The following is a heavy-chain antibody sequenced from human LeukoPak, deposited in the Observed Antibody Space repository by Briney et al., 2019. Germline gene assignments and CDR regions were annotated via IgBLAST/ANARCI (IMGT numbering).Heavy chain of an antibody. V-gene: IGHV4-34*01. CDR2: INHSGST. Sequence: PSETLSLTCAVYGGSFSGYYWSLIRQPPGKGLEWIGEINHSGSTNYNPSLKSRVTISVDTSKNQFSLKLSSVTAADTAVYYCARVTVTYYYDSSGYVRFDPWGQGTLVTVSS. CDR3: ARVTVTYYYDSSGYVRFDP. J-gene: IGHJ5*02. CDR1: GGSFSGYY. D-gene: IGHD3-22*01.